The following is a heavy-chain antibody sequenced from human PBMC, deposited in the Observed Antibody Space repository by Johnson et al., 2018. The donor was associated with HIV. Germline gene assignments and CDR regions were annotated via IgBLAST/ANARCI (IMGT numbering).Heavy chain of an antibody. V-gene: IGHV3-30*04. D-gene: IGHD2-15*01. CDR1: GFTFSSYA. CDR3: ARAGWRQLLEAAFDL. CDR2: ISYDGSNK. J-gene: IGHJ3*01. Sequence: VQLVESGGGVVQPGRSLRLSCAASGFTFSSYAMHWVREAQGKGLEWVAVISYDGSNKYYSDSVQGLFTISRDNSKNTLYLQMNSLRAEDTAVYYCARAGWRQLLEAAFDLWGQGTMVTVSS.